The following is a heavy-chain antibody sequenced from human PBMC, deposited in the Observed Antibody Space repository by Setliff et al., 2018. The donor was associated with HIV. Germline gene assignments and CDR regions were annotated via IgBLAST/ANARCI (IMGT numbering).Heavy chain of an antibody. J-gene: IGHJ4*02. Sequence: SETLSLTCAVYGGPFSGNYWTWIRQSPGKGLEWIGEINHSGSTNYKLSLKSRVTISVDASKNQFSLKLGPVTAADTAVYYCAQLGMVDDFDYWGQGTLVTVSS. CDR1: GGPFSGNY. D-gene: IGHD1-1*01. CDR3: AQLGMVDDFDY. CDR2: INHSGST. V-gene: IGHV4-34*01.